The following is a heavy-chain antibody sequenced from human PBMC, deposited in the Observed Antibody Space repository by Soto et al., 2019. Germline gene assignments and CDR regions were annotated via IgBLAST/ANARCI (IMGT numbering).Heavy chain of an antibody. CDR3: VRRSGSNYRPFDS. CDR2: IYYSGST. Sequence: QVQLQESGPGLVKPSDTLSLTCVVSGYSISSSNWWGWIRQPPGKGLEWIGYIYYSGSTYYNPSLKRRVTMSVDTPKNQCSLKLSSVTAVDTAVYYCVRRSGSNYRPFDSWGQGTLVTVSS. J-gene: IGHJ4*02. D-gene: IGHD3-22*01. CDR1: GYSISSSNW. V-gene: IGHV4-28*01.